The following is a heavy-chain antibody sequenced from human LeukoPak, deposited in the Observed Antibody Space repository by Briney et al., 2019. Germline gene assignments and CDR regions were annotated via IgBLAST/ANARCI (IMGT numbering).Heavy chain of an antibody. CDR3: AKGGQSITMIVVGDAFDI. CDR2: TSGSGGST. Sequence: ASVKVSCKASRYTFSDYYMGWIRQAPGRGLEWVSATSGSGGSTYYADSVKGRFTISRDNSKNTLYLQMNSLRAEDTAVYYCAKGGQSITMIVVGDAFDIWGQGTMVTVSS. D-gene: IGHD3-22*01. V-gene: IGHV3-23*01. J-gene: IGHJ3*02. CDR1: RYTFSDYY.